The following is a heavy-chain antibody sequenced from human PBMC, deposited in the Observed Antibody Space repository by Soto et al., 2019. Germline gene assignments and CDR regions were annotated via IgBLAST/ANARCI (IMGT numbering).Heavy chain of an antibody. CDR2: ISYDGSNK. J-gene: IGHJ4*02. V-gene: IGHV3-30*18. Sequence: GGSLRLSCAASGFTFSSYGMHWVRQAPGKGLEWVAVISYDGSNKYYADSVKGRFTISRDNSKNTLYLQMNSLRAEDTAVYYCAKGPLGIAAAGDFDYWGQGTLVTVSS. CDR3: AKGPLGIAAAGDFDY. CDR1: GFTFSSYG. D-gene: IGHD6-13*01.